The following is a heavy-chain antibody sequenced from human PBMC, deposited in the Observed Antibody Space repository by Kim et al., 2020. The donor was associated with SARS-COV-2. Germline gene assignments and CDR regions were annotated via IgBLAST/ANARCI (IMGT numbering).Heavy chain of an antibody. CDR3: ARDRSIAAAGTYYYYGMDV. CDR2: ISSSSSYI. Sequence: GGSLRLSCAASGFTFSSYSMNWVRQAPGKGLEWVSSISSSSSYIYYADSVKGRFTISRDNAKNSLYLQMNSLRAEDTAVYYCARDRSIAAAGTYYYYGMDVWGQGTTVTVSS. D-gene: IGHD6-13*01. V-gene: IGHV3-21*04. J-gene: IGHJ6*02. CDR1: GFTFSSYS.